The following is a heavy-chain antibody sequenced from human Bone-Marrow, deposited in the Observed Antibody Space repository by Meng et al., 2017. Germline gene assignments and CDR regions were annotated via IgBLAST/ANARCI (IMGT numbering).Heavy chain of an antibody. D-gene: IGHD3-22*01. CDR3: ARESGSSRFDY. V-gene: IGHV4-4*02. Sequence: QVQLQESGPGLVKPSGTLSLTCTVSGGSIISTNWWIWVRQPPGEGLEWIGEIYHSGRTNHNPSLKSRVTISLDKSKNQFSLKLXSVTAADTAVYYCARESGSSRFDYWGQGTLVTVSS. CDR1: GGSIISTNW. CDR2: IYHSGRT. J-gene: IGHJ4*02.